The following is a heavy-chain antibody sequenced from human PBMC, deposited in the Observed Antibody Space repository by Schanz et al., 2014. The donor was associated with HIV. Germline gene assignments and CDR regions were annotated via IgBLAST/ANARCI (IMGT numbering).Heavy chain of an antibody. CDR1: GFPLRDYG. J-gene: IGHJ4*02. V-gene: IGHV3-30*18. CDR2: ISYNGNEK. Sequence: QVQVVESGGGVVQPGRSLTLSCATTGFPLRDYGMHWVRQAAGKGLEWLAFISYNGNEKDYGDSVKGRFTISRDNSKNTLYLQMTTLRIDDTAVYYCAKPEYDSRGNSQSHFDYWGQGTLVTVSS. CDR3: AKPEYDSRGNSQSHFDY. D-gene: IGHD3-22*01.